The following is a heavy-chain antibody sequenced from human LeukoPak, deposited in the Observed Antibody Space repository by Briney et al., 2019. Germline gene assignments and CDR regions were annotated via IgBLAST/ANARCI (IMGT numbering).Heavy chain of an antibody. CDR3: AKGGDVIVAVATLDH. Sequence: GGSLRLSCAASGFTFSSYAMSWVRLAPGKGLEWVSGISGSGSSTYYADSVKGRFTISRDNSKNTLYLQMNSLRAEDTAIYYCAKGGDVIVAVATLDHWGQGTLVIVSS. CDR1: GFTFSSYA. J-gene: IGHJ4*02. CDR2: ISGSGSST. D-gene: IGHD2-2*01. V-gene: IGHV3-23*01.